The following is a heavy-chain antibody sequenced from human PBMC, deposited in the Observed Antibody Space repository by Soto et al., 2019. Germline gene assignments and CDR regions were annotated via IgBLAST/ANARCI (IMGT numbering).Heavy chain of an antibody. CDR2: ISYDGSNK. CDR3: ARGFVEMATIAHYYYGMDV. J-gene: IGHJ6*01. D-gene: IGHD5-12*01. V-gene: IGHV3-30-3*01. Sequence: QVQLVESGGGVVQPGRSLRLSCAASGFTFSSYAMHWVRQAPGKGLEWVAVISYDGSNKYYADSVKGRFTISRDNSKNTLYLQMNSLRAEDTAVYYCARGFVEMATIAHYYYGMDVW. CDR1: GFTFSSYA.